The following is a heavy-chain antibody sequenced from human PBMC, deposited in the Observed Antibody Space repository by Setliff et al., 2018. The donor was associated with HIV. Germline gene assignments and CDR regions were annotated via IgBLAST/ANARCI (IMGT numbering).Heavy chain of an antibody. Sequence: PSETLSLTCTVSGGSMNIHFWSWIRQSPGRGLEWIGYIYYSVSTKYNPSLKSRVSMSIDTSKNQFSLKMSSVTAADTAVYYGARGVVDYDVWSGSGDYYYMDVWGKGTTVTVSS. CDR1: GGSMNIHF. CDR3: ARGVVDYDVWSGSGDYYYMDV. J-gene: IGHJ6*03. CDR2: IYYSVST. D-gene: IGHD3-3*01. V-gene: IGHV4-59*11.